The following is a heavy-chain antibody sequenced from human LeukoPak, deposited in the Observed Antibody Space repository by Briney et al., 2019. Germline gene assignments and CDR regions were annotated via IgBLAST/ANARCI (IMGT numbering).Heavy chain of an antibody. Sequence: GGSLRLSCSASGFTFTTYGMNWVRQAPGKGLEWVSSITTGIGYTYYAASVKGRFTISRDNAKNSLYLEMNGLRVEDTAVYYCARGRYFDLWGRGTLVTDPS. CDR3: ARGRYFDL. J-gene: IGHJ2*01. CDR2: ITTGIGYT. CDR1: GFTFTTYG. V-gene: IGHV3-21*01.